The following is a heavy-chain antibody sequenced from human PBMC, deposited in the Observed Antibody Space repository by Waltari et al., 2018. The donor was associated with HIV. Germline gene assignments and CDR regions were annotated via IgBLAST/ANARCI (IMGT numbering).Heavy chain of an antibody. CDR1: GGSLSGYF. CDR2: IDHRGST. V-gene: IGHV4-34*02. D-gene: IGHD4-17*01. Sequence: QVHLQQWGGGLLKPSETLSLTGAVYGGSLSGYFWSWTRQTPEKGLEYIGEIDHRGSTTYSPPLKCRVTISIDTSKHQFSLTLNSVTAADTAIYYCASHTYGVDWAAFDYWGQGILVTVSS. CDR3: ASHTYGVDWAAFDY. J-gene: IGHJ4*02.